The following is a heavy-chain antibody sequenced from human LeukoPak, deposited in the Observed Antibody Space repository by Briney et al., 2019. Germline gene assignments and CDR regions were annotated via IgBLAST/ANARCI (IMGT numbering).Heavy chain of an antibody. CDR3: ARGTLPPRGTMVRGVGAETFDI. V-gene: IGHV1-2*02. CDR1: GYTFTGYY. CDR2: INPNSGGT. Sequence: ASVKVSCRASGYTFTGYYMHWVRLAPGQGLEWVGWINPNSGGTNYAQKFQGRVTMTRDTSISTAYMELSGLRSDDTAVYYCARGTLPPRGTMVRGVGAETFDIWGQGTMVTVSS. J-gene: IGHJ3*02. D-gene: IGHD3-10*01.